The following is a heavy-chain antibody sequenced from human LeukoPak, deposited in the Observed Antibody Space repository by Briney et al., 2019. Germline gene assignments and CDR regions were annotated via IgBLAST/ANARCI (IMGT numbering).Heavy chain of an antibody. Sequence: GGSLRLSCAASGFTLSSYGMHWVRQAPGKGLEWVAFIRYDGSNKYYTDSVKGRFTISRDNSKNTLYLQMNSLRSEDTAVYYCAKDRAVAGTGYYDYYMDVWGKGTTVTVSS. V-gene: IGHV3-30*02. J-gene: IGHJ6*03. D-gene: IGHD6-19*01. CDR1: GFTLSSYG. CDR2: IRYDGSNK. CDR3: AKDRAVAGTGYYDYYMDV.